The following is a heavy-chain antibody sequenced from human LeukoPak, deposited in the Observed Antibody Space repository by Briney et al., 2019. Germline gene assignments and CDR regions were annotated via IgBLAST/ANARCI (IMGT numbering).Heavy chain of an antibody. Sequence: WASVKVSCKASGGTFSSYAISWVRQAPGQGLEWMGGIIPILGTANYAQKFQGRVTITADESTSTAYMELSSLRSEDTAVYYCATKRGYSYGSPHWGQGTLVTVSS. CDR3: ATKRGYSYGSPH. V-gene: IGHV1-69*13. D-gene: IGHD5-18*01. J-gene: IGHJ4*02. CDR1: GGTFSSYA. CDR2: IIPILGTA.